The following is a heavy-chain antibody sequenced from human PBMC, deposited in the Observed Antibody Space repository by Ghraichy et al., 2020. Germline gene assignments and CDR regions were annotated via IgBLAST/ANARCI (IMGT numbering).Heavy chain of an antibody. CDR1: GGTFSSYA. D-gene: IGHD2-2*02. V-gene: IGHV1-69*13. Sequence: SVKVSCKASGGTFSSYAISWVRQAPGQGLEWMGGIIPIFGTANYAQKFQGRVTITADESTSTAYMELSSLRSEDTAVYYCARSHCSSTSCYRDYYYYGMDVWGQGTTVTVSS. CDR3: ARSHCSSTSCYRDYYYYGMDV. J-gene: IGHJ6*02. CDR2: IIPIFGTA.